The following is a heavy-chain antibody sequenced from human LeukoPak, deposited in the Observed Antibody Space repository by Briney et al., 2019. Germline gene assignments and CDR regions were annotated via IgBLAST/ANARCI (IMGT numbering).Heavy chain of an antibody. V-gene: IGHV3-7*03. CDR1: GFTFSSYA. CDR3: ARDLGWLLLDY. D-gene: IGHD2-15*01. Sequence: PGGSLRLSCAASGFTFSSYAMSWVRQVPGKGLEWVANMKGDGSEIYYVDSVKGRFTISRDNAKNSLYLQMNNLRAEDTAIYYCARDLGWLLLDYWGQGTLVTVSS. CDR2: MKGDGSEI. J-gene: IGHJ4*02.